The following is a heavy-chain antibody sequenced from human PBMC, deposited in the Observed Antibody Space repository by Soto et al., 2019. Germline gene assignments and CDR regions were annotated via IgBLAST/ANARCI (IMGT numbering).Heavy chain of an antibody. V-gene: IGHV4-39*01. D-gene: IGHD3-22*01. CDR3: ARRLYYDSSGFEGGGMDA. Sequence: SETLSLTCTVSGGSISSSSYYWGWIREPPGKGLEWIGSIYYSGSTYYNPSLKSRVTISVDTSKNQFSLKLSSVTAADTAVYYCARRLYYDSSGFEGGGMDAWGQGTTVT. CDR1: GGSISSSSYY. J-gene: IGHJ6*02. CDR2: IYYSGST.